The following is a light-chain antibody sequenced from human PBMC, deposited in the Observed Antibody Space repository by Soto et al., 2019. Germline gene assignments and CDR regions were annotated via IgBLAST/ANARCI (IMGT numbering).Light chain of an antibody. CDR3: AAWDDSLNGVV. V-gene: IGLV1-44*01. Sequence: LTQPPSASGTPGQRVTISCSGSSSNIGSNTVNWYQQLPGTAPKLLIYTNNQRPSGVPDRFSDSRSGTSASLAISGLQSEDEADYYCAAWDDSLNGVVFGGGTKLTVL. CDR2: TNN. CDR1: SSNIGSNT. J-gene: IGLJ2*01.